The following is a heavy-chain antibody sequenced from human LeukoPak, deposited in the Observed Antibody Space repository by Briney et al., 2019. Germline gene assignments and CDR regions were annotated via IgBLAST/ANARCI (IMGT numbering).Heavy chain of an antibody. CDR1: GYTFTNYG. Sequence: ASVKVSCKASGYTFTNYGITWVRQAPGQGLGWMGWISASDGKTKYSQKLQGRVTMSTDTSTNTAYMELRSLRADDTAVYYCARDPPCWGGSCQFTDTTLDYWGQGTLVTVSS. D-gene: IGHD2-15*01. CDR2: ISASDGKT. CDR3: ARDPPCWGGSCQFTDTTLDY. V-gene: IGHV1-18*04. J-gene: IGHJ4*02.